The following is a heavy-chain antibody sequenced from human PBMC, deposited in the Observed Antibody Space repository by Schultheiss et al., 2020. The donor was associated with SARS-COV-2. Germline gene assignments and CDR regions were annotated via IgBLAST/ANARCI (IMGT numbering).Heavy chain of an antibody. CDR2: IRSKAYGGTT. CDR1: GFTFGDYA. V-gene: IGHV3-49*03. D-gene: IGHD3-3*01. CDR3: TRDKSARYDFWSGYYPYYYYYMDV. Sequence: GGSLRLSCAASGFTFGDYAMSWFRQAPGKGLEWVGFIRSKAYGGTTEYAASVKGRFTISRDDSKSIAYLQMNSLKTEDTAVYYCTRDKSARYDFWSGYYPYYYYYMDVWGKGTTVTVSS. J-gene: IGHJ6*03.